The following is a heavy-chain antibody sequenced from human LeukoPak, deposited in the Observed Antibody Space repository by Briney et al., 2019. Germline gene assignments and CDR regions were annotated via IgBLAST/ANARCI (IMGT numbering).Heavy chain of an antibody. J-gene: IGHJ4*02. Sequence: PGRSLRLSCAASGFTFSSYAMHWVRQAPGKGLEWVAVISYDGSNKYYADSVKGRFTISRDNSKNTLYLQMNSLRAEDTAVYYCSTAELFTNFDYWGQGTLVTVSS. V-gene: IGHV3-30-3*01. D-gene: IGHD3-10*01. CDR1: GFTFSSYA. CDR2: ISYDGSNK. CDR3: STAELFTNFDY.